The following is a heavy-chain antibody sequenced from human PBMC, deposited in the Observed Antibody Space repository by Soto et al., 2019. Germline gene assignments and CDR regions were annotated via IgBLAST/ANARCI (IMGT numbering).Heavy chain of an antibody. CDR1: GFSLNTSAVG. D-gene: IGHD3-22*01. Sequence: QITLKESGPSLVKPTQTLTLTCTFSGFSLNTSAVGVGWVRQLPGKALEWLAPIYWDDDKRHSPSLKSRLTIAKETTNNLRCLIVNNMDPVDTGTYYCAQHCFETSGYLLDYCGQGTLVTVSS. J-gene: IGHJ4*02. V-gene: IGHV2-5*02. CDR2: IYWDDDK. CDR3: AQHCFETSGYLLDY.